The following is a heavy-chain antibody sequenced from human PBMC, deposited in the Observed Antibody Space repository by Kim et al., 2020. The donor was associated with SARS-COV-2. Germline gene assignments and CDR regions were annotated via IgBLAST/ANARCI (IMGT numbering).Heavy chain of an antibody. J-gene: IGHJ4*02. D-gene: IGHD5-18*01. CDR3: ARPGSLQLWLRPTYFDY. Sequence: SETLSLTCTVSGGSISSSSYYWGWIRQPPGKGLEWIGSIYYSGSTYYNPSLKSRVTISVDTSKNQFSLKLSSVTAADTAVYYCARPGSLQLWLRPTYFDYWGQGTLVTVSS. CDR2: IYYSGST. CDR1: GGSISSSSYY. V-gene: IGHV4-39*07.